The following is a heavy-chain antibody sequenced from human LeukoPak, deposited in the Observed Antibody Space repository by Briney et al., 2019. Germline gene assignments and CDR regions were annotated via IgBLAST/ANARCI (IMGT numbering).Heavy chain of an antibody. J-gene: IGHJ4*02. V-gene: IGHV3-66*03. CDR1: GFTVSSNY. D-gene: IGHD6-6*01. CDR3: ARDGARDPSIAGTVGGYYFDY. CDR2: IYSCGST. Sequence: GGSLRLSCAASGFTVSSNYMNWVRQAPGKGLEWVSVIYSCGSTYYADSVKGRFTISRDNSKNTLYLQMNSLRAEDTAVYYCARDGARDPSIAGTVGGYYFDYWGQGTLVTVSS.